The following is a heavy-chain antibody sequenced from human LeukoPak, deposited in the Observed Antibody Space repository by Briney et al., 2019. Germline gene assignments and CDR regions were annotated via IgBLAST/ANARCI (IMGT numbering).Heavy chain of an antibody. D-gene: IGHD5-18*01. Sequence: GGSLRLSCVVSGFTFSNHGMSWVRQAPGKGLEWVSTISGNGGSTYYADSVKGRFTISRDNSRSMVYLQMDSLRAEDTAAYYCAKLNSYGDYWGQGTLVTISS. CDR3: AKLNSYGDY. CDR1: GFTFSNHG. J-gene: IGHJ4*02. V-gene: IGHV3-23*01. CDR2: ISGNGGST.